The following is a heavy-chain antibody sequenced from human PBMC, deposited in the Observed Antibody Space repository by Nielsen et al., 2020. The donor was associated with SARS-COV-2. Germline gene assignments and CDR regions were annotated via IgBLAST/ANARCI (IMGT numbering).Heavy chain of an antibody. J-gene: IGHJ4*02. CDR1: GFTFSNYG. CDR2: ISYEGSKQ. V-gene: IGHV3-30*02. D-gene: IGHD3/OR15-3a*01. Sequence: GGSLRLSCAASGFTFSNYGMHWVRQAPGKGLEWVAYISYEGSKQYYAASVKGRFTISRDFSKSTLYLQMNSLTAEDTATYYCAKDRAIFMIYITRGGPDFWGRGTLVTVSS. CDR3: AKDRAIFMIYITRGGPDF.